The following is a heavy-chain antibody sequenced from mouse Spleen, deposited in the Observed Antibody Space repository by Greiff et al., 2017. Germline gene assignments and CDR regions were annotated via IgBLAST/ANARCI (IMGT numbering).Heavy chain of an antibody. Sequence: VQLQQSGPELVKPGASVKISCKASGYTFTDYYMNWVKQSHGKSLEWIGDINPNNGGTSYNQKFKGKATLTVDKSSSTAYMELRSLTSEDSAVYYCARALYSNYAMDYWGQGTSVTVSS. J-gene: IGHJ4*01. CDR1: GYTFTDYY. CDR2: INPNNGGT. CDR3: ARALYSNYAMDY. V-gene: IGHV1-26*01. D-gene: IGHD2-5*01.